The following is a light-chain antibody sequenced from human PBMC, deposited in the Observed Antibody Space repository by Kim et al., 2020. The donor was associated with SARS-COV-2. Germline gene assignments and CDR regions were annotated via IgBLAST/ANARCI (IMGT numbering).Light chain of an antibody. Sequence: VARGQTARITRGGNNIGSKNVHCYQQKPGQAPVLVIYRDSNRPSGIPERFSGSNSGNTATLTISRAQAGDEADYYCQVWDSSSWVFGGGTQLTVL. CDR3: QVWDSSSWV. V-gene: IGLV3-9*01. J-gene: IGLJ3*02. CDR2: RDS. CDR1: NIGSKN.